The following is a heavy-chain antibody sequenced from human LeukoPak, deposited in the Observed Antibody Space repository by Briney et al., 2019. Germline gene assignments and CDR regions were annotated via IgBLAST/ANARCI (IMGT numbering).Heavy chain of an antibody. CDR3: ARSLDYYDSSPRDY. CDR2: IYYSGRT. V-gene: IGHV4-31*03. Sequence: SETLSLTCTVSGGSISSGGYYWSWIRQHPGKGLEWIVYIYYSGRTYYNPSLKSRVTISVDTSKNQFSLKLSSVTAADTAVYYCARSLDYYDSSPRDYWGQGTLVTVSS. CDR1: GGSISSGGYY. J-gene: IGHJ4*02. D-gene: IGHD3-22*01.